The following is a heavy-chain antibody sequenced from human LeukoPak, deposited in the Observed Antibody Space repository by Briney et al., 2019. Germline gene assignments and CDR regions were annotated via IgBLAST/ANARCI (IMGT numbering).Heavy chain of an antibody. CDR2: IYHSGST. J-gene: IGHJ3*02. Sequence: SGTLSLTCAVSGGSISSSNWWSWVRQPPGKGLEWIGEIYHSGSTNYNPSLKSRVTISVDKSKNQFSLKLSSVTAADTAVYYCARARRRITIFGVAQDAFDIWGQGTMVTVSS. CDR3: ARARRRITIFGVAQDAFDI. CDR1: GGSISSSNW. V-gene: IGHV4-4*02. D-gene: IGHD3-3*01.